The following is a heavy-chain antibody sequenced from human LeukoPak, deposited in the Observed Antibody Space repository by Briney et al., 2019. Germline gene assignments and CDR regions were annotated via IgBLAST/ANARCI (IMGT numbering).Heavy chain of an antibody. CDR2: INPNSGGT. CDR3: AVSQKYYYDSSGSMPTVNAFDI. J-gene: IGHJ3*02. Sequence: GASVKVSCKASGYTFTGYYMHWVRQAPGQGLEWMGWINPNSGGTNYAQKFQGRVTMTRDMSTSTAYMELSSLRSEDTAVYYCAVSQKYYYDSSGSMPTVNAFDIWGQGTMVTVSS. CDR1: GYTFTGYY. V-gene: IGHV1-2*02. D-gene: IGHD3-22*01.